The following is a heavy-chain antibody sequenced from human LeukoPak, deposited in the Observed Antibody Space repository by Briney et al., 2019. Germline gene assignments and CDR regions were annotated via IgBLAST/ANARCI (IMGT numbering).Heavy chain of an antibody. CDR1: GGSISSYY. J-gene: IGHJ6*03. V-gene: IGHV4-59*08. CDR3: ASYKGGSGSYYKIEARYYHMDV. CDR2: IYYSGST. Sequence: SETLSLTCTVSGGSISSYYWSWIRQPPGKGLEWIGNIYYSGSTNYNPSLKSRVTISVDTSKNQFSLRLSSVTAADTAVYYCASYKGGSGSYYKIEARYYHMDVWGKGTTVIISS. D-gene: IGHD3-10*01.